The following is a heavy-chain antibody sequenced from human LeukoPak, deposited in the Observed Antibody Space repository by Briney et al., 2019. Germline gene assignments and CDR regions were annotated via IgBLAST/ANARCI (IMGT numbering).Heavy chain of an antibody. CDR2: IKSKTDDGTT. Sequence: GGSLRLSCAASGFTFSNACMSWVRQAPGRGLEWVGRIKSKTDDGTTDYAAPVKGRFSISRGDSKNTLYLQMNSLKTEDTAVYYCTTETGKWLRFLARESRYNYYYYMDVWGKGTTVTISS. CDR1: GFTFSNAC. CDR3: TTETGKWLRFLARESRYNYYYYMDV. V-gene: IGHV3-15*01. J-gene: IGHJ6*03. D-gene: IGHD5-12*01.